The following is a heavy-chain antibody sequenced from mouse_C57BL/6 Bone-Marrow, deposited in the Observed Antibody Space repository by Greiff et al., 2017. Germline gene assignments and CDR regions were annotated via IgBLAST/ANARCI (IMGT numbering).Heavy chain of an antibody. D-gene: IGHD1-1*01. V-gene: IGHV1-81*01. CDR3: ARVGLLLFDY. CDR1: GYTFTSYG. Sequence: QVQLQQSGAELARPGASVKLSCKASGYTFTSYGISWVKQRTGQGLEWIGEIYPRSGNTYYNEKFKGKATLTAEKSSSTAYMELRSLTSEDAAVYFCARVGLLLFDYWGQGTTLTVSS. J-gene: IGHJ2*01. CDR2: IYPRSGNT.